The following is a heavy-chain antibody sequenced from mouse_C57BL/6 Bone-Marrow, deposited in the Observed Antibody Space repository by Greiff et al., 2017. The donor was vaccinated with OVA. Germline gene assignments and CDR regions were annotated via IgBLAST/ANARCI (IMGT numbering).Heavy chain of an antibody. V-gene: IGHV5-4*01. CDR3: ARGIYYDYFDY. D-gene: IGHD2-4*01. J-gene: IGHJ2*01. CDR2: ISDGGSYT. CDR1: GFTFSSYA. Sequence: DVHLVESGGGLVKPGGSLKLSCAASGFTFSSYAMSWVRQTPEKRLEWVATISDGGSYTYYPDNVKGRFTISRDNAKNNLYLQMSHLKSEDTAMYYCARGIYYDYFDYWGQGTTLTVSS.